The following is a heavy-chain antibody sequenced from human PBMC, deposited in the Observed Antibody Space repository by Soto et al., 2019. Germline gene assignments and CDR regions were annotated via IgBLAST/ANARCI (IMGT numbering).Heavy chain of an antibody. V-gene: IGHV3-30-3*01. CDR2: ISYDGSNK. J-gene: IGHJ4*02. Sequence: PGGSLRLSCAASGFTFSSYAMHWVRQAPGKGLEWVAVISYDGSNKYYADSVKGRFTISRDNSKNTLYLQMNSLRAEDTAVYYCARDYEPFDYWGQGXLVTVYS. CDR3: ARDYEPFDY. CDR1: GFTFSSYA. D-gene: IGHD3-16*01.